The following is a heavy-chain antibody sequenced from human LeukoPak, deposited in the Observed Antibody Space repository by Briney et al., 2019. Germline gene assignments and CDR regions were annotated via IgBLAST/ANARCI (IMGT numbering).Heavy chain of an antibody. CDR2: ISPGGHVT. V-gene: IGHV3-64*02. J-gene: IGHJ3*02. Sequence: MXXXRXXPGXXLEYVSAISPGGHVTYYAVSVKGRFTISRDNSKSTLYLRMGSLRAEDMAVYYCVRGVSGLDLISIAADGNDAFDIWGQGTMVTVSP. D-gene: IGHD6-25*01. CDR3: VRGVSGLDLISIAADGNDAFDI.